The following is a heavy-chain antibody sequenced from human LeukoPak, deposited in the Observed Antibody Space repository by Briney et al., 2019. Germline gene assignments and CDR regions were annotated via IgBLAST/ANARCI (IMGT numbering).Heavy chain of an antibody. CDR3: ARDTRPVMIVVPGYFDY. CDR1: GFTFSSYG. D-gene: IGHD3-22*01. J-gene: IGHJ4*02. Sequence: GGSLRLSCAASGFTFSSYGMHWVRQAPGKGLEWVAVISYDGSNKYYADSVKGRFTISRDNSKNTLYLQMNSLRAEDTAVYCCARDTRPVMIVVPGYFDYWGQGTLVTVSS. CDR2: ISYDGSNK. V-gene: IGHV3-30*03.